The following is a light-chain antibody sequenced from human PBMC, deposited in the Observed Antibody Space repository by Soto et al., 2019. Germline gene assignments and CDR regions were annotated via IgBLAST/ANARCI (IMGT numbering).Light chain of an antibody. J-gene: IGKJ2*01. Sequence: EIVLTQSPGTLSLSPGERATLSCTASQSVSSNYLAWYQQKPGQAPRLLIYGASTGAAGIPDRFSGSGSGTDFTLSSSRLEPEDFGVYFCQQYGRSPMFTFGQGTKLEIK. V-gene: IGKV3-20*01. CDR1: QSVSSNY. CDR2: GAS. CDR3: QQYGRSPMFT.